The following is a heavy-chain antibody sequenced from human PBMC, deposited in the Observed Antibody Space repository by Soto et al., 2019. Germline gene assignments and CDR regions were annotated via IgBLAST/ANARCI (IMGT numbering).Heavy chain of an antibody. D-gene: IGHD3-10*01. CDR1: GYSISSGYY. J-gene: IGHJ4*02. CDR2: IYHSGST. Sequence: SETLSLTCAVSGYSISSGYYWGWIRQPPGNGLEWIGSIYHSGSTYYNPSLKSRVTISVDTSKNQFSLKLSSVTAADTAVYYCARVGSGSYYGYYFDYWGQGTLVTVSS. V-gene: IGHV4-38-2*01. CDR3: ARVGSGSYYGYYFDY.